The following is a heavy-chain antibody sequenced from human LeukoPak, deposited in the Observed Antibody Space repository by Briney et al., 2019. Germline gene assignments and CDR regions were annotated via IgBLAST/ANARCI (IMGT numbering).Heavy chain of an antibody. V-gene: IGHV2-26*01. CDR2: IFSNDEK. CDR1: GFSLSTARMG. Sequence: SGPTLVNPTVPLTLTCTVSGFSLSTARMGVSWIRQPPVKALEWLAHIFSNDEKSYSTSLKSRLTISKDTSKSQVVLTMTNMDPVDTATYYCARMATVPGPADYWGQGTLVTVSS. D-gene: IGHD4-11*01. J-gene: IGHJ4*02. CDR3: ARMATVPGPADY.